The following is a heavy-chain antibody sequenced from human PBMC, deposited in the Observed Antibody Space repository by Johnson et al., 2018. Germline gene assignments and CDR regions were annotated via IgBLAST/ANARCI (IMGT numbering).Heavy chain of an antibody. D-gene: IGHD3-16*01. CDR1: GFTFSSYW. V-gene: IGHV3-74*02. CDR2: ITSDGSST. CDR3: ACGIMITFGDQRYYYYGMEV. J-gene: IGHJ6*02. Sequence: EVQLVESGGGLVQPGGSLRLSCAASGFTFSSYWMHWVRQAPGKGLVWVSRITSDGSSTSYADSVKGRFTISRDNAKNPLYLQTNSLRAEDTAVYYCACGIMITFGDQRYYYYGMEVWGQGTTVTVSS.